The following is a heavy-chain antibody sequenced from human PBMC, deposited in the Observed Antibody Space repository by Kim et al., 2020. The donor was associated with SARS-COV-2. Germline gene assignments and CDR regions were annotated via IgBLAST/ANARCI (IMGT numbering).Heavy chain of an antibody. CDR2: FDPEDGET. J-gene: IGHJ3*02. D-gene: IGHD3-16*01. V-gene: IGHV1-24*01. Sequence: ASVKVSCKVSGYTLTELSMHWVRQAPGKGLEWMGGFDPEDGETIYAQKFQGRVTMTEDTSTDTAYMELSSLRSEDTAVYYCATDLGWGPRLAVTYAFDIWGQGTMVTVSS. CDR3: ATDLGWGPRLAVTYAFDI. CDR1: GYTLTELS.